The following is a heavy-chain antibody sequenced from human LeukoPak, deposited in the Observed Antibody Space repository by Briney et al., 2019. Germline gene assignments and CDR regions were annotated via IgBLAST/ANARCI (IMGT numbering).Heavy chain of an antibody. V-gene: IGHV1-18*01. CDR1: GYTFTSYG. CDR3: ARGGELPPSGFDP. J-gene: IGHJ5*02. CDR2: ISAYNGNT. D-gene: IGHD1-26*01. Sequence: ASVKVSCKASGYTFTSYGISWVRQAPGQGLEWMGWISAYNGNTNYAQKFQGRVTITADKSTSTAYMELSSLRSEDTAVYYCARGGELPPSGFDPWGQGTLVTVSS.